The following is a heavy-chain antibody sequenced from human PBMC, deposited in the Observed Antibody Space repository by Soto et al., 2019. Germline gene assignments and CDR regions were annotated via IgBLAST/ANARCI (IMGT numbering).Heavy chain of an antibody. CDR3: ARDLNRSRGFLEWLLSTSMDV. CDR1: GFTFSSYA. D-gene: IGHD3-3*01. CDR2: ISYDGSNK. Sequence: QVQLVESGGGVVQPGRSLRLSCAASGFTFSSYAMHWVRQAPGKGLEWVAVISYDGSNKYYADSVKGRFTISRDNSKNTLYLQMNSLRAEDTAVYYCARDLNRSRGFLEWLLSTSMDVWGQGTTVTVSS. J-gene: IGHJ6*02. V-gene: IGHV3-30-3*01.